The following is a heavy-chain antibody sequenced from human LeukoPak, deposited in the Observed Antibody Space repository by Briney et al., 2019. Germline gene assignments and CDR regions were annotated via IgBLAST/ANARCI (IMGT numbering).Heavy chain of an antibody. CDR3: ARGGGFMIEG. Sequence: PGGSLRLSCAASGFTFSTYSMNWVRQAPGKGLEWVSYISSSSTTYYADSVKGRFTISRDNAKKSLYLQMNSLRAEDTAVYYCARGGGFMIEGWGLGALVTVSS. V-gene: IGHV3-48*01. CDR2: ISSSSTT. J-gene: IGHJ4*02. CDR1: GFTFSTYS. D-gene: IGHD3-16*01.